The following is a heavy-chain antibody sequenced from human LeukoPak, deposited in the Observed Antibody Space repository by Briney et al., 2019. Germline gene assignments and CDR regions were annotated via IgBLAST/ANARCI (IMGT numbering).Heavy chain of an antibody. Sequence: PGGSLRLSCAASGFTFSSYAMHWVRQAPGKGLEWVAVISYDGSNKYYADSVKGRFTISRDNSKNTLYLQMNSLRAEDTAVYYCARAAQQLAPDGWFDPWGQGTLVTVSS. J-gene: IGHJ5*02. D-gene: IGHD6-13*01. CDR3: ARAAQQLAPDGWFDP. CDR2: ISYDGSNK. CDR1: GFTFSSYA. V-gene: IGHV3-30*04.